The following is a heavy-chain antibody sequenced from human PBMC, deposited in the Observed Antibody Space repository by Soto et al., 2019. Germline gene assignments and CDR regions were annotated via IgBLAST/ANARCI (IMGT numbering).Heavy chain of an antibody. Sequence: EVQLLESGGGLVQPGGSLRLSCAASGFTFSRFAMNWVRQAPGKGLEWVSGIGGSGGTTYYADSVKGRFTISRDNSKNTLFLQMNSLRAEDTAVYYCAKDSHGDYYYYGLDVWGQGTTVTVSS. CDR1: GFTFSRFA. J-gene: IGHJ6*02. CDR2: IGGSGGTT. D-gene: IGHD2-8*01. V-gene: IGHV3-23*01. CDR3: AKDSHGDYYYYGLDV.